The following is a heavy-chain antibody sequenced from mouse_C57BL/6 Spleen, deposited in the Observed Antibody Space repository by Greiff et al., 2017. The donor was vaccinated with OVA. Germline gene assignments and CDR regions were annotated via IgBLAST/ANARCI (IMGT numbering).Heavy chain of an antibody. D-gene: IGHD2-10*02. CDR3: ARQDTYYFDY. Sequence: QVQLQQSGAELVRPGASVKLSCKASGYTFTDYYINWVKQRPGQGLEWIARIYPGSGNTYYNEKFKGKATLTAEKSSSTAYMQLSSLTSEDSAVYFCARQDTYYFDYWGQGTTLTVSS. CDR2: IYPGSGNT. J-gene: IGHJ2*01. V-gene: IGHV1-76*01. CDR1: GYTFTDYY.